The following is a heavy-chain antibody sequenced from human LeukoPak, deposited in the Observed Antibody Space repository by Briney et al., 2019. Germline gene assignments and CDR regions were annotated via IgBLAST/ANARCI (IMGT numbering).Heavy chain of an antibody. CDR3: ATEIRSDY. CDR1: GYTFTGYY. V-gene: IGHV1-2*02. Sequence: GASVKVSCKTSGYTFTGYYMHWVRQAPGQGPEWMGWINPNSGDTDYAQKFEGRVSMTRDTSISTAYMELSRLRSDDTAMYYCATEIRSDYWGQGTLVTVSS. D-gene: IGHD3-16*01. J-gene: IGHJ4*02. CDR2: INPNSGDT.